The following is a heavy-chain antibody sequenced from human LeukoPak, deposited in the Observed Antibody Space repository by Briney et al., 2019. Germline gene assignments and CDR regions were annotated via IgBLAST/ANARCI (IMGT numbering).Heavy chain of an antibody. J-gene: IGHJ4*02. CDR3: VRDSPHSGFNIDLDY. V-gene: IGHV4-39*02. D-gene: IGHD2-15*01. CDR1: GGSISSSSYY. CDR2: IYYSGST. Sequence: PSETLSLTCTVSGGSISSSSYYWGWIRQPPGKGLEWIGSIYYSGSTYYNPSLKSRVTIAVDTSKNQFSLKLSSVTAADTAVYYCVRDSPHSGFNIDLDYWGQGTLVTVSS.